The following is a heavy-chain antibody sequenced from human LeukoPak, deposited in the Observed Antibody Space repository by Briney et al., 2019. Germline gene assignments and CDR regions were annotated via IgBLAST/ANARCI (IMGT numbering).Heavy chain of an antibody. D-gene: IGHD3-3*01. Sequence: ASVKVSCKVSGYTLTELSMHWVRQAPGKGLEWMGGFDPEDGETIYAQKFQGRVTMTEDTSTDTAYMELSSLRSEDTAVYYCATTPITSFGVAMGYYLDYWGQGTLVTVSS. V-gene: IGHV1-24*01. J-gene: IGHJ4*02. CDR2: FDPEDGET. CDR1: GYTLTELS. CDR3: ATTPITSFGVAMGYYLDY.